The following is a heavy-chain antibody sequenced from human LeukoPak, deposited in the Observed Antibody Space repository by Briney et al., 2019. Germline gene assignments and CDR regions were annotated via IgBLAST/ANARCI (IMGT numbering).Heavy chain of an antibody. D-gene: IGHD3-3*01. CDR3: ASISEWPTFDY. CDR1: GGSFSGYY. CDR2: INHSGST. V-gene: IGHV4-34*01. J-gene: IGHJ4*02. Sequence: SETLSLTCAVYGGSFSGYYWSWIRQPPGKGLEWIGEINHSGSTNYNPSLKSRVTISVDTSKNQFSLKLSSVTAADTAVYYCASISEWPTFDYWGQGTLVPVSS.